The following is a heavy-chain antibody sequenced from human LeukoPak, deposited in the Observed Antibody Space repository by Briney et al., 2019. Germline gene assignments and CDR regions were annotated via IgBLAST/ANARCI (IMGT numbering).Heavy chain of an antibody. V-gene: IGHV4-59*01. D-gene: IGHD3-22*01. Sequence: SETLSLTCTVSAGSINNYYWSWIRQPPGKGLEWIGYIYYSGSTNYNPSLKSRVTISVDTSKNQFSLKLSSVTAADTAVYYCARETYYYDSSGYRFDYWGQGTLVTVSS. J-gene: IGHJ4*02. CDR2: IYYSGST. CDR1: AGSINNYY. CDR3: ARETYYYDSSGYRFDY.